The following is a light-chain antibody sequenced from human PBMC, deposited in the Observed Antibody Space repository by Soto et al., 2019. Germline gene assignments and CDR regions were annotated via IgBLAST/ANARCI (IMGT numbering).Light chain of an antibody. J-gene: IGLJ2*01. CDR1: TSDIGSYNY. Sequence: QSVLTQPASVSGSPGQSITVSCTGTTSDIGSYNYVSWYQQHPGAAPKLLIYANNNRPSGVPDRFSGSKSGSSASLAITGLQAEDEADYYCQSYVSSLSGFVVFGGGTKVTVL. V-gene: IGLV1-40*01. CDR3: QSYVSSLSGFVV. CDR2: ANN.